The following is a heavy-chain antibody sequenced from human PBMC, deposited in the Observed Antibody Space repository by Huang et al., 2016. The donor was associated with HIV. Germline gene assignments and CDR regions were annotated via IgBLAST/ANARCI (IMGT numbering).Heavy chain of an antibody. CDR1: GFILSNYG. V-gene: IGHV3-33*04. Sequence: VQLIESGGGVVQPGKSLRLSCATSGFILSNYGMHWVRQAPGKGLKWGAFIRNDGMKNNYADSVRGRFTVGRDNGNNTLFLQMRSLGVDDTAVYYCARGDYYDSSGYHPGYFDYWGQGILVTVSS. D-gene: IGHD3-22*01. CDR3: ARGDYYDSSGYHPGYFDY. CDR2: IRNDGMKN. J-gene: IGHJ4*02.